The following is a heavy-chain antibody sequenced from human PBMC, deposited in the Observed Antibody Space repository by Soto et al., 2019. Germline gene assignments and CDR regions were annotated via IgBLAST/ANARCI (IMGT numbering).Heavy chain of an antibody. Sequence: QVQLVESGGGLVKAGGSLRLSCAASGFTFSDYYMSWIRQAPGKGLEWVSYISSSGSTIYYADSVKGRFTISRDNAKNSLYLQMNSLRAEDTAVYYCARGRYSSSWYGPYYYYYMYVWGKGTTVTVSS. J-gene: IGHJ6*03. V-gene: IGHV3-11*01. CDR1: GFTFSDYY. CDR2: ISSSGSTI. D-gene: IGHD6-13*01. CDR3: ARGRYSSSWYGPYYYYYMYV.